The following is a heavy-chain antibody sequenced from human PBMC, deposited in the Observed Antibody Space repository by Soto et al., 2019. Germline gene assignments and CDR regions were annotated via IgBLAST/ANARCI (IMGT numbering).Heavy chain of an antibody. D-gene: IGHD2-8*02. V-gene: IGHV3-23*01. J-gene: IGHJ3*02. Sequence: GGSLRLSCSAAGFIFSSNDMTWIRQAPGKGLESVSNILVDGRTFYVDSVKGRFTISRDSSQNTVYLQMNSLTAGDTALYYCAKETATGGGAFDICGQGTMGTVSS. CDR1: GFIFSSND. CDR3: AKETATGGGAFDI. CDR2: ILVDGRT.